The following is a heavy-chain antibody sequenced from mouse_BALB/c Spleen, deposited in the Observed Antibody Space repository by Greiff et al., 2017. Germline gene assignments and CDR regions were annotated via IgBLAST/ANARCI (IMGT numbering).Heavy chain of an antibody. V-gene: IGHV5-6-3*01. CDR3: ARNYYGSSYVDFDY. CDR1: GFTFSSYG. D-gene: IGHD1-1*01. Sequence: EVQLVESGGGLVQPGGSLKLSCAASGFTFSSYGMSWVRQTPDKRLELVATINSNGGSTYYPDSVKGRFTISRDNAKNTLYLQMSSLKSEDTAMYYCARNYYGSSYVDFDYWGQGTTLTVSS. CDR2: INSNGGST. J-gene: IGHJ2*01.